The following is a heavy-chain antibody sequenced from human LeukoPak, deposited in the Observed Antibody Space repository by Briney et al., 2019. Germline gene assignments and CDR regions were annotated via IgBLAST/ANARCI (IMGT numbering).Heavy chain of an antibody. CDR2: ISSGSGIV. Sequence: PGGSLRLSCAASGFIFSDYSLNWVRQAAGKGLEWVSYISSGSGIVYYADSVKGRFTISRDNAKNSLYLQMDSLRAEDTAVYYCAKNPSCNWATTSCYDLDYWGQETWSPSPQ. V-gene: IGHV3-48*04. CDR3: AKNPSCNWATTSCYDLDY. CDR1: GFIFSDYS. J-gene: IGHJ4*01. D-gene: IGHD2-2*01.